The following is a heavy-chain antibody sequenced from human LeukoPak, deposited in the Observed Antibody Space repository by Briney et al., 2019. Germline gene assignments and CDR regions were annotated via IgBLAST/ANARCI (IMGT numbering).Heavy chain of an antibody. CDR1: GFTFDNYG. CDR2: ISYDGSDK. D-gene: IGHD3-22*01. CDR3: ARDRHKYNYDSGGYPPY. V-gene: IGHV3-30*03. Sequence: GGSLRLSCAASGFTFDNYGMHWVRQAPGKGLEWVAIISYDGSDKYYADSVKGRFTISRDNAKNSLYLQMNTLRAEDTAVYYCARDRHKYNYDSGGYPPYWGQGTLVTVSS. J-gene: IGHJ4*02.